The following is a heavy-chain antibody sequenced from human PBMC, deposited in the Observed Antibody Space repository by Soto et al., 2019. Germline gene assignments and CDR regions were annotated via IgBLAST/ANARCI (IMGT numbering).Heavy chain of an antibody. J-gene: IGHJ6*02. CDR2: ISYDGSNK. CDR1: GFTFSSYG. V-gene: IGHV3-30*18. CDR3: AKDTRITMVRGGGYYYYGMDV. D-gene: IGHD3-10*01. Sequence: QVQLVESGGGVVQPGRSLRLSCAASGFTFSSYGMHWVRQAPGKGLEWVAVISYDGSNKYYADSVKGRFTISRDNSKNTLYLQMNSLRAEDTAVYYCAKDTRITMVRGGGYYYYGMDVWGQGTTVTVSS.